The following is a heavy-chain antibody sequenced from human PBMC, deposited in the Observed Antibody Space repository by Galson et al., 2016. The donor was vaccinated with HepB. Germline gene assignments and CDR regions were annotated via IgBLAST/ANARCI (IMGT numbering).Heavy chain of an antibody. CDR3: AKGRAVIYTSLDS. CDR2: SGGRGRGA. D-gene: IGHD3-10*01. Sequence: SLRLSCAASGFAFGSYALTWVRQAPGKGLEWVSSSGGRGRGALYAESVEGRFTISRDSSKSTVYLNINSLRAEDTAIYYCAKGRAVIYTSLDSWGQGTLVIVSS. CDR1: GFAFGSYA. V-gene: IGHV3-23*01. J-gene: IGHJ4*02.